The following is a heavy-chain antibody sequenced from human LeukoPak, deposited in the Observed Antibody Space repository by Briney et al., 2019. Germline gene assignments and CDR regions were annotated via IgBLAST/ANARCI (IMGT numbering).Heavy chain of an antibody. CDR1: GDSITSSHYY. CDR2: FYYNGAT. D-gene: IGHD1-26*01. V-gene: IGHV4-39*07. Sequence: PSETLSLTCTISGDSITSSHYYWGWIRQSPEKGLEWLGSFYYNGATYYNPSLSSRLTISEDTSKNQVSLKLSSVTAADTAVYYCARGGSYQGYFDYWGQGTLVTVSS. CDR3: ARGGSYQGYFDY. J-gene: IGHJ4*02.